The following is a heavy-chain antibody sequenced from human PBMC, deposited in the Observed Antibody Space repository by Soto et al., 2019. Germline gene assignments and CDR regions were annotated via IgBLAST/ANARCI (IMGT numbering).Heavy chain of an antibody. CDR1: GYTFTSYG. CDR2: ISAKNGNT. Sequence: QVQLVQSGGEVKKPGASVTVSCKASGYTFTSYGVSWVRQAPGQGLEWMGWISAKNGNTNYGQRFQGRVTMTTDTSTSTAYMELRSLRSDDPAVYYCARGPITGTNWFDPWGQGTLVTVSS. J-gene: IGHJ5*02. CDR3: ARGPITGTNWFDP. V-gene: IGHV1-18*01. D-gene: IGHD1-7*01.